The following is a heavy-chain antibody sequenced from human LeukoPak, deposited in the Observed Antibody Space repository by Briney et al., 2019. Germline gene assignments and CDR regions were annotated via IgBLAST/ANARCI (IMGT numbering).Heavy chain of an antibody. Sequence: SVKVSCTASGATFRSYGITWVRQAPGQGLEWMGGIIPIFGIANYAQKFQGRVTITADKSTSTAYMELSSLRSEDTAVYYCARGDQLGYYYYYLDVWGKWTTVTVSS. CDR1: GATFRSYG. CDR2: IIPIFGIA. J-gene: IGHJ6*03. V-gene: IGHV1-69*10. D-gene: IGHD2-2*01. CDR3: ARGDQLGYYYYYLDV.